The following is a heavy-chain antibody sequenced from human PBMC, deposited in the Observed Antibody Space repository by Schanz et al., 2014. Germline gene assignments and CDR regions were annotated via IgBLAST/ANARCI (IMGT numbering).Heavy chain of an antibody. D-gene: IGHD2-8*02. CDR3: AKTLFPGGTQTFGN. CDR2: FDAHDGRA. Sequence: EVHLLESGGGLVEPGGSLRLSCAASGFSFGNYGMSWVRQAPGKGLEWVSGFDAHDGRAYYADSAKGRFTISRDNSKSTLYVKMNSLRVEDTAVYYCAKTLFPGGTQTFGNWGRGTLVTVSS. V-gene: IGHV3-23*01. CDR1: GFSFGNYG. J-gene: IGHJ4*02.